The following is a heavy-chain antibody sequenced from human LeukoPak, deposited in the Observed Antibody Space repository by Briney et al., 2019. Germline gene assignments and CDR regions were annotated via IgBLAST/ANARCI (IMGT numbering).Heavy chain of an antibody. V-gene: IGHV3-30*03. Sequence: PGRSLRLSCAASGFTFSSYGMHWVRQAPGKGLEWVAVISYDGSNKYYADSVKGRFTISRDNAKNSLYLQMNSLRAEDTAVYYCARDVGMVREHYYMDVWGKGTTVTISS. CDR1: GFTFSSYG. CDR2: ISYDGSNK. D-gene: IGHD3-10*01. CDR3: ARDVGMVREHYYMDV. J-gene: IGHJ6*03.